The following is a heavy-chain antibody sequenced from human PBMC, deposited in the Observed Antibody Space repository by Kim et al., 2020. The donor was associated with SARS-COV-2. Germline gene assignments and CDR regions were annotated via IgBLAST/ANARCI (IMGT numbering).Heavy chain of an antibody. CDR1: GFTFSSYA. CDR2: ITGSGDST. J-gene: IGHJ4*02. CDR3: ARGHYSGAVRFFEY. Sequence: GGSLRLSCAASGFTFSSYAMIWVRQAPGKGLEWVSSITGSGDSTYHADSVEGRFTISRDNSKNTLYLQMNSLRVEDTAVYYCARGHYSGAVRFFEYWGQGTLVTVSS. D-gene: IGHD5-12*01. V-gene: IGHV3-23*01.